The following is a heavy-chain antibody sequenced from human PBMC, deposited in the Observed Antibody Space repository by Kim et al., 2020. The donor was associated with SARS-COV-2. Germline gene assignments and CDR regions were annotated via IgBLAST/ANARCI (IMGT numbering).Heavy chain of an antibody. J-gene: IGHJ6*02. Sequence: GGSLRLSCAASGFIFSSSGMHWVRQAPGKGLEWVAIISYDGSNKYSADSVTGRFTISRDNSKNTLYLQMDSLRGDDTAVYYCAKPGYHGSGCYSFQTNGLDVWGRGTTVTV. CDR1: GFIFSSSG. V-gene: IGHV3-30*18. CDR2: ISYDGSNK. D-gene: IGHD3-10*01. CDR3: AKPGYHGSGCYSFQTNGLDV.